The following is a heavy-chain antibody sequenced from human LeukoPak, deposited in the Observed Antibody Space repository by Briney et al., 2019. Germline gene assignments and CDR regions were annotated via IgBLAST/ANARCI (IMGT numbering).Heavy chain of an antibody. CDR3: ARDQFLDY. CDR1: GFTFSSYG. J-gene: IGHJ4*02. V-gene: IGHV3-30*03. CDR2: ISYDGSNK. Sequence: PGRSQRLSCAASGFTFSSYGMHWVRQAPGKGLEWVAVISYDGSNKYYADSVKGRFTISRDNAKNSLDLQMDSLRAEDTAVYYCARDQFLDYWGQGTLVTVSS.